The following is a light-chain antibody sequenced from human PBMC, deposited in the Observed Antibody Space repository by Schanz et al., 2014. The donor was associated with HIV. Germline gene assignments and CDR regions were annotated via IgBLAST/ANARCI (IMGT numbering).Light chain of an antibody. J-gene: IGKJ3*01. CDR3: QHRHSWPPLFT. Sequence: IVLTQSPVTLSLSPGERATLSCRASQDVSGYLAWYQQKLGQPPRLLIYDTSNRATGIPARFSGRGSGTDCTLTISRLEPEDFAVYYCQHRHSWPPLFTFGPGTKVNVK. CDR1: QDVSGY. CDR2: DTS. V-gene: IGKV3-11*01.